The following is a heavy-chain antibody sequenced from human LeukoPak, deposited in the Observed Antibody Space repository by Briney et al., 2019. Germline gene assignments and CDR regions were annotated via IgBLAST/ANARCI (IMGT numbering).Heavy chain of an antibody. V-gene: IGHV3-23*01. J-gene: IGHJ3*01. CDR1: GFTFSSYS. D-gene: IGHD2-2*01. CDR2: ISGSGGST. Sequence: GGSLRLSCAASGFTFSSYSMNWVRQAPGKGLEWVSAISGSGGSTYYADSVKGRFTISRDNSKNTLFLQMNSLRAEDTAVYYCAKDRSCTGSSCNVGSWGQGTMVTVSS. CDR3: AKDRSCTGSSCNVGS.